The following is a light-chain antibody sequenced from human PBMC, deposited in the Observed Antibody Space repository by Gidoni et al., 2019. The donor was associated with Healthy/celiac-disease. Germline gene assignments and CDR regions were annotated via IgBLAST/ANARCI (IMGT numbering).Light chain of an antibody. CDR2: GNS. V-gene: IGLV1-40*01. CDR1: SSNLGAGYE. CDR3: QSYDSSLSGWV. Sequence: QSVLTQPPSVSGAPGQRVTIPCTGSSSNLGAGYELHWYQQLPGTAPKLLIYGNSNRPSGVPDRFSGSKSGTSASLAITGLQAEDEADYYCQSYDSSLSGWVFGGGTKLTVL. J-gene: IGLJ3*02.